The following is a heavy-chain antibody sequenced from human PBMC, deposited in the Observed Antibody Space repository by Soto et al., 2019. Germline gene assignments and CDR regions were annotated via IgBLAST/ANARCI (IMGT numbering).Heavy chain of an antibody. CDR2: ISSNGRST. CDR3: ARDRCTNGVCYAPSDY. Sequence: SLRLSCATSGFTFSTYAMHWVRQAPGKGLEYVSAISSNGRSTYYANSVKGRFTISRDNSKNTLYLQMDSLRAEDMAVYYCARDRCTNGVCYAPSDYWGQGTLVTVSS. V-gene: IGHV3-64*01. CDR1: GFTFSTYA. D-gene: IGHD2-8*01. J-gene: IGHJ4*02.